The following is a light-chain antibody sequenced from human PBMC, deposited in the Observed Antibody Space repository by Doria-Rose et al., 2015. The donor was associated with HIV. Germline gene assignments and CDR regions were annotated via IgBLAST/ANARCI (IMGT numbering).Light chain of an antibody. CDR2: DVS. CDR3: CSYAGSSTFLV. CDR1: SSDVGGYNY. J-gene: IGLJ2*01. V-gene: IGLV2-23*02. Sequence: QPVLTQPASVSGYPLQSIPSSFTGTSSDVGGYNYVSWYQQHPGKAPKLMIYDVSKRPSGVSNRFSGSKSGNTASLTISRLQAEDGADYYCCSYAGSSTFLVFGGGTKLTVL.